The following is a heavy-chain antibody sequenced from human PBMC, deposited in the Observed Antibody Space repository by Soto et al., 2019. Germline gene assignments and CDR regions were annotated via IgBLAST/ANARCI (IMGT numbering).Heavy chain of an antibody. CDR2: ISNNAGTT. V-gene: IGHV3-23*01. Sequence: EVQLLESGGGLVQPGGSLRLSCAASGFTFSSFPMQWVRQAPGKGLEWVSGISNNAGTTYYADSVKGRFTISRDNSKNTVYLQMTSLRAEDTTIHYCAKVLLLWPEWFDSWGQGTLVTVSS. D-gene: IGHD3-10*01. J-gene: IGHJ5*01. CDR1: GFTFSSFP. CDR3: AKVLLLWPEWFDS.